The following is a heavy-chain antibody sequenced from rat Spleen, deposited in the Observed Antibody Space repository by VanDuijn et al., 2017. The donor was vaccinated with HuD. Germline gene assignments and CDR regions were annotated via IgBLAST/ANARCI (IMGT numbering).Heavy chain of an antibody. Sequence: EVQLVESGGGLVQPGRSLKLSCAASGFTFSDYAVAWVRQAPGKGLEWVASITNTGDTTYYPDSVKGRFTISRDNAETTLYLQMNSLRSEDTATYYCTRHSFDYFDYWGQGLMVTVSS. J-gene: IGHJ2*01. CDR3: TRHSFDYFDY. CDR1: GFTFSDYA. V-gene: IGHV5S23*01. CDR2: ITNTGDTT.